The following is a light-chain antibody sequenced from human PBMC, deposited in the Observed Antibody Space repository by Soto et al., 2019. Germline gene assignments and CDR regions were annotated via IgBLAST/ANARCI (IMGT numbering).Light chain of an antibody. J-gene: IGKJ1*01. V-gene: IGKV3-20*01. Sequence: EIVLTQSPGTLSLSPGERATLSCRASQRVSSSYLAWYQQKPGQAPRLLIYGASSRATGIPDRFSGSGSGTYFTLTSRIEQPEVAAVYYCQQYGSSRTFGQGTKVEIK. CDR2: GAS. CDR3: QQYGSSRT. CDR1: QRVSSSY.